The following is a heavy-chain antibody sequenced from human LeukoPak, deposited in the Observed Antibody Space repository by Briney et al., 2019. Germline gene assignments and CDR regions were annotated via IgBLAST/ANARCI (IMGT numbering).Heavy chain of an antibody. J-gene: IGHJ4*02. V-gene: IGHV3-7*01. CDR2: IKQDRSGE. D-gene: IGHD6-19*01. Sequence: PGGSLRLSCVASGFTFSRYWMSWVRQAPGKGLEWVAKIKQDRSGEYYLDSVKGRFTISRDNAKNSLYLQMNSLRDDDTAVYFCPTGYSSGWYNEGNYWGQGTLVTVSS. CDR1: GFTFSRYW. CDR3: PTGYSSGWYNEGNY.